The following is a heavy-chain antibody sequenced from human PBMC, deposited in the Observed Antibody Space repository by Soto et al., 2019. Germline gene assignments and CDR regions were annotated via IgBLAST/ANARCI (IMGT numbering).Heavy chain of an antibody. CDR2: IYSGGST. D-gene: IGHD6-6*01. CDR1: GFTVSSNY. J-gene: IGHJ6*02. Sequence: EVQLVESGGGSIQPGGSLRLSCAASGFTVSSNYMSWVRQAPGKGLEWVSVIYSGGSTYYADSVKGRFTISRDNSKNTLYLQMNSLRAEDTAVYYCARDLSSGYYYYGMDVWGQGTTVTVSS. V-gene: IGHV3-53*01. CDR3: ARDLSSGYYYYGMDV.